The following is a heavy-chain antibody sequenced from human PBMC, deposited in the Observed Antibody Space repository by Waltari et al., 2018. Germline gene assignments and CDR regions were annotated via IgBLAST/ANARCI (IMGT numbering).Heavy chain of an antibody. D-gene: IGHD3-9*01. V-gene: IGHV4-59*01. CDR1: GGSISSYY. CDR2: IYYSGST. CDR3: ARGRLGGYYYGMDV. Sequence: QVQLQESGPGLVKPSETLSLTCTVSGGSISSYYWSWIRQPPGKGLEWIGYIYYSGSTNYNPSLKSRVTISVDTSKNHVSLKLSAVTAADTAVYYCARGRLGGYYYGMDVWGQGTTVTVSS. J-gene: IGHJ6*02.